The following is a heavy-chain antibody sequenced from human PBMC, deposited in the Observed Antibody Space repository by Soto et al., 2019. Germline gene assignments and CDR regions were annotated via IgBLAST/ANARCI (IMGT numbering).Heavy chain of an antibody. CDR1: GGSISSGDYY. D-gene: IGHD6-19*01. V-gene: IGHV4-30-4*01. CDR2: IYYSGST. Sequence: QVQLQESGPGLVKPSQTLSLTCTVSGGSISSGDYYWSWIRQPPGEGLEWIGYIYYSGSTYYNPSIKSRVTISVDTSKSPFSLRVRSVTAADTAVYYCVRGRRVAAANWFDPWGQGTLVTVSS. J-gene: IGHJ5*02. CDR3: VRGRRVAAANWFDP.